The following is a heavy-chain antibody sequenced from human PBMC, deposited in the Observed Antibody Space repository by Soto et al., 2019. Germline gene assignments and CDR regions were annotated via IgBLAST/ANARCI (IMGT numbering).Heavy chain of an antibody. J-gene: IGHJ4*02. CDR2: SNLSGST. CDR3: ARGSSVAAGIFES. Sequence: QVQLQESGPGLVKPSETLSLTCTVSGDSVSSDYWSWVRQPAGKGLEWIGRSNLSGSTNYNPSLKSRVSMSVDTSKNEFSLKLNSVTAADTAVYYCARGSSVAAGIFESWGQGTLVIVSS. CDR1: GDSVSSDY. V-gene: IGHV4-4*07. D-gene: IGHD6-13*01.